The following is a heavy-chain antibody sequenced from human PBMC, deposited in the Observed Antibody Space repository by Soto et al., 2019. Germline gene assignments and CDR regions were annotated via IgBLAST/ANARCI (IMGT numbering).Heavy chain of an antibody. V-gene: IGHV4-39*01. D-gene: IGHD1-26*01. J-gene: IGHJ3*02. CDR1: GDSITSNSYF. CDR2: IYYSGTT. Sequence: SETLSLTCTVSGDSITSNSYFWAWIRQPPGKGLEWIGSIYYSGTTYYNPSLKSRVAISVDKSKSQFSLRLSSVTASDTAVYYCADYTGTYNDAFDIWGQGTRVTVSS. CDR3: ADYTGTYNDAFDI.